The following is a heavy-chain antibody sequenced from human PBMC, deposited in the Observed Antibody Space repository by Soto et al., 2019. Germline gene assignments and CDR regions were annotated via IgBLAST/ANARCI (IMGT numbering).Heavy chain of an antibody. V-gene: IGHV3-30-3*01. D-gene: IGHD5-12*01. J-gene: IGHJ4*02. CDR2: ISYDGNTK. CDR1: GFIFSGYA. CDR3: AKETSAYEIDY. Sequence: QVQLVESGGGVVQPGRSLRLSCAASGFIFSGYAMHWVRQAPGKGLEWVAVISYDGNTKYYADSVKGRFTVSRDNSKNTLYVQMNNLSAEATAMYYCAKETSAYEIDYWGQGTLVNVSS.